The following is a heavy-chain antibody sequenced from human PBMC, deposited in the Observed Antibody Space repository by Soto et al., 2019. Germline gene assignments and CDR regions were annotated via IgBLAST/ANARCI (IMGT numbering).Heavy chain of an antibody. V-gene: IGHV1-2*04. Sequence: QMQLVQSGAEVKKPGASVKVSCKASGYTFTGYYMHWVRQAPGQGLEWMGWINPNSGGTNYAQKFQGWVTMTRDTSISTAYMELSRLRSDDTAVYYCARAVSATGTTENYGMDVWGQGTTVTVSS. CDR1: GYTFTGYY. D-gene: IGHD1-1*01. CDR2: INPNSGGT. CDR3: ARAVSATGTTENYGMDV. J-gene: IGHJ6*02.